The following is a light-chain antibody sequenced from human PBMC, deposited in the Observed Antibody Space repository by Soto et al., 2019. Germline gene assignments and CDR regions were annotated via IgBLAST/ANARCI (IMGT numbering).Light chain of an antibody. V-gene: IGKV3-11*01. CDR3: QHRSNWPMYT. J-gene: IGKJ2*01. CDR2: DVS. Sequence: EIVLTQSPATLSVSPGESATLSCRANQSFNSYLAWYLQKPCQAPMLLIYDVSNRYSGIPDRFSGSGSGTDFTLRISSLEPEDFAVYYCQHRSNWPMYTFGQGAKLEI. CDR1: QSFNSY.